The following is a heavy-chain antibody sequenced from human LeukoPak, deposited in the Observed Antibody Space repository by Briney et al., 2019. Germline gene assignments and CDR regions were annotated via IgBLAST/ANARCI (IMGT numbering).Heavy chain of an antibody. CDR2: IYYSGST. D-gene: IGHD6-13*01. CDR3: ARVDGYSSSWYTFG. J-gene: IGHJ4*02. V-gene: IGHV4-59*12. Sequence: SETLSLTCTVSGGSISSYYWSWIRQPPGKGLEWIGYIYYSGSTNYNPSLKSRVTISVDKSKNQFSLKLSSVTAADTAVYYCARVDGYSSSWYTFGWGQGTLVTVSS. CDR1: GGSISSYY.